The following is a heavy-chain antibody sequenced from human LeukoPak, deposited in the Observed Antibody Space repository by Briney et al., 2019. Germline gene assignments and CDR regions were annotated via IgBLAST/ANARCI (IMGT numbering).Heavy chain of an antibody. D-gene: IGHD2-2*01. J-gene: IGHJ4*01. V-gene: IGHV3-7*01. CDR2: MKQDGSEK. CDR3: ARIYCSSTNCYRHFDY. CDR1: GFTFW. Sequence: GGSLRLSCTASGFTFWMTWVRQAPGKGLEWVANMKQDGSEKYYVDSVKGRFTISRDNAKNSLYLQMNSLRAEDTAVYYCARIYCSSTNCYRHFDYWGQEPWSPSPQ.